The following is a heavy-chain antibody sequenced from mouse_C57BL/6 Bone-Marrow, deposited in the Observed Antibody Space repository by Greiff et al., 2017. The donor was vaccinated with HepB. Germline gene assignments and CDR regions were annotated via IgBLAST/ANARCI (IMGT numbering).Heavy chain of an antibody. V-gene: IGHV3-3*01. CDR2: TFYSGIT. CDR3: ARAHSYDGSSTDYYAMDY. CDR1: GFSINSDCY. Sequence: EVQLKESGPSLVRPSQTLSLTCTVTGFSINSDCYWIWIRQFPGNKLEYIRYTFYSGITYYNPSLESRTYITRDTSKNQFSLKLSSVTTEDTATYYCARAHSYDGSSTDYYAMDYWGQGNSVTVSS. D-gene: IGHD1-1*01. J-gene: IGHJ4*01.